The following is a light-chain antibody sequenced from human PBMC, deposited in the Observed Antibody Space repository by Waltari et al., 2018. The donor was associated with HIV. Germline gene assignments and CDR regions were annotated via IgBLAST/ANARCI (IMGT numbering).Light chain of an antibody. CDR1: QSANNGY. Sequence: EVVLTQSPGTLSLSPGDRATLSCRASQSANNGYLAWYQQRPGQAPRLLIYGASTRATGIPDRFSGSGSGTDFTLTISRLEPEDFAVYYCQQYGSSPITFGQGTRLEIK. J-gene: IGKJ5*01. V-gene: IGKV3-20*01. CDR2: GAS. CDR3: QQYGSSPIT.